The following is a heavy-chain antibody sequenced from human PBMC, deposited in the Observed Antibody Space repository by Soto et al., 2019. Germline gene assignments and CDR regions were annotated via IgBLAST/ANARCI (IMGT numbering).Heavy chain of an antibody. J-gene: IGHJ6*02. Sequence: RGESLKISCKGSGYSFTSYWINWVRQMPGKGLEWMGRIDPSDSYTNYSPSLQGHVTISADKSINTAYLQWSSLKASDTAMYYCARYKSRYDIGYGMDVWGQGTTVTVSS. CDR1: GYSFTSYW. D-gene: IGHD5-12*01. CDR2: IDPSDSYT. CDR3: ARYKSRYDIGYGMDV. V-gene: IGHV5-10-1*01.